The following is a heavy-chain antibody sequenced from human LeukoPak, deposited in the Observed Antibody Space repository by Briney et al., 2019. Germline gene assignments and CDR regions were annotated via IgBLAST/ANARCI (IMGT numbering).Heavy chain of an antibody. V-gene: IGHV3-23*01. D-gene: IGHD3-22*01. J-gene: IGHJ4*02. CDR2: ISGSGGST. Sequence: QAGGPLRLSCAASGFTFSSYAMSWVRQAPGKGLEWVTAISGSGGSTNYADSVKGRFTISRDNSKNTLYLQMNSLRAEDTGIYYCAKGVSGYYSIFDYWGQGTLVTVSS. CDR1: GFTFSSYA. CDR3: AKGVSGYYSIFDY.